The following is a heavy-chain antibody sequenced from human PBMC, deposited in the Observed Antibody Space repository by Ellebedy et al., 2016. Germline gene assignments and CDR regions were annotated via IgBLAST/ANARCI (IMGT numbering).Heavy chain of an antibody. V-gene: IGHV2-5*02. J-gene: IGHJ4*02. D-gene: IGHD2-15*01. Sequence: SGPTLVKPTQTLTLTCTFSGFSLNSSGVSVGWIRQPPGKALEWLALSYWDDDRRYSPSLRSRLIIIKDTSKNQVVLTMTNMDPVDTATFYCARRICSGGTCRLFDYWGQGVLVTVSS. CDR1: GFSLNSSGVS. CDR3: ARRICSGGTCRLFDY. CDR2: SYWDDDR.